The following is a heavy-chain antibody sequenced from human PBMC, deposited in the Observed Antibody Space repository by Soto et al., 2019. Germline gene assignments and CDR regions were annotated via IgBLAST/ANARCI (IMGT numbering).Heavy chain of an antibody. V-gene: IGHV1-18*01. D-gene: IGHD2-15*01. CDR2: ISAYNGNT. Sequence: GASVKVSCKASGYTFTSYGISWVRQAPGQGLEWMGWISAYNGNTNYAQKLQGRVTMTTDTSTSTAYMELRSLRSDDTAVYYCASTYCSCGGSCDHDAIDISGQALMVTV. CDR1: GYTFTSYG. CDR3: ASTYCSCGGSCDHDAIDI. J-gene: IGHJ3*02.